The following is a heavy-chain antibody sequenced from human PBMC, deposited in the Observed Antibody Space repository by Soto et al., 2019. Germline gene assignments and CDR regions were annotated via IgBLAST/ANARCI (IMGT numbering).Heavy chain of an antibody. J-gene: IGHJ5*02. CDR1: GGSITRGGYY. CDR3: ARDPAP. Sequence: PSETQSLTCTVSGGSITRGGYYWSWIRQHPGKGLEWIGYIYNSGTTYYNPSLKSRVTISVDTSKNQFSLKLTSVTAADTAVYYCARDPAPWGQGTLVTVSS. CDR2: IYNSGTT. V-gene: IGHV4-31*03.